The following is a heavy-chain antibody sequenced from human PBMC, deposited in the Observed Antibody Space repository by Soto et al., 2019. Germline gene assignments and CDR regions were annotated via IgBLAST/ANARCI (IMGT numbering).Heavy chain of an antibody. Sequence: VQLLDSGGGLVQPGGSLRLSCAASGFTFDSYGMSWVRQAPGTGLEWVSSISGSGGRTYYADSVKGRITISRDNSKNTLDLQMNSLSAEDTAVYFCAKVLTAGGLDYWGQGTLVTVSS. V-gene: IGHV3-23*01. CDR1: GFTFDSYG. CDR2: ISGSGGRT. J-gene: IGHJ4*02. D-gene: IGHD6-13*01. CDR3: AKVLTAGGLDY.